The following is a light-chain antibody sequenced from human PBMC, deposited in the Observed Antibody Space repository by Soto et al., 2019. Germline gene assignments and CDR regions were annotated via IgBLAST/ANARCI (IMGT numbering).Light chain of an antibody. J-gene: IGKJ1*01. Sequence: DIQRTQSPSTLSASVGDRVTITCRASQSISSWLAWYQKKPGKDPKLLIYKASSLESGVPSRFSGSGSGTEFNLTISSLQTDDFATYECQQYNSYSWTFGQGTKVDIK. CDR1: QSISSW. CDR3: QQYNSYSWT. V-gene: IGKV1-5*03. CDR2: KAS.